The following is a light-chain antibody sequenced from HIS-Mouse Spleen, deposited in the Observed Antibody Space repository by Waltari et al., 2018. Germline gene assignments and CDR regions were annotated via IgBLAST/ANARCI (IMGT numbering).Light chain of an antibody. Sequence: QSVLTQPPSASGTTGQRVTISCSGSSSNIGSNYVYWYQQLPGTALKLLIYRNNQRPSGVPDRFSGSKSGTSASLAISGLRSEDEADYYCAAWDDSLSGYVFGTGTKVTVL. CDR2: RNN. CDR3: AAWDDSLSGYV. V-gene: IGLV1-47*01. CDR1: SSNIGSNY. J-gene: IGLJ1*01.